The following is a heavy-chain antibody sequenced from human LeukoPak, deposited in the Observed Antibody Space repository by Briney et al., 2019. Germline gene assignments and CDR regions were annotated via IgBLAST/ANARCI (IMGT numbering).Heavy chain of an antibody. Sequence: GGSLRLSCAASGFTFSSYAMSWVRQAPGKGLEWVSAISGSGGSTYYADSVKGRFTISRDNSRNTLYLQMNSLRAEDTAVYYCAKDQFEAAAGPGGHYWGQGTLVTVSS. CDR2: ISGSGGST. CDR1: GFTFSSYA. D-gene: IGHD6-13*01. V-gene: IGHV3-23*01. CDR3: AKDQFEAAAGPGGHY. J-gene: IGHJ4*02.